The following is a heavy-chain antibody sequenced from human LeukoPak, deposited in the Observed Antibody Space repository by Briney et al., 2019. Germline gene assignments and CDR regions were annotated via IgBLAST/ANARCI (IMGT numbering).Heavy chain of an antibody. CDR3: ARGAYYGSGNYFDY. Sequence: SETLSLTCTVSGGSISSYYWGWIRQPAGKGLEWIGRIYTSGTTNYNPSLKSRVTMSVDTSKNYFSLKLSSVTAADTAVYYCARGAYYGSGNYFDYWGLGALVTVSS. CDR1: GGSISSYY. D-gene: IGHD3-10*01. J-gene: IGHJ4*02. V-gene: IGHV4-4*07. CDR2: IYTSGTT.